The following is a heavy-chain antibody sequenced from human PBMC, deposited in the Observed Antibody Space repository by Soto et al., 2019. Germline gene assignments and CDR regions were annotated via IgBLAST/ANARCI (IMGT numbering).Heavy chain of an antibody. D-gene: IGHD3-10*01. CDR3: ARNIWFGESNYGMDL. CDR1: GGTFSSYA. J-gene: IGHJ6*02. V-gene: IGHV1-69*13. CDR2: IIPIFGTA. Sequence: ASVKVSCKASGGTFSSYAISWVRQAPGQGLEWMGGIIPIFGTANYAQKFQGRVTITADESTSTAYMELSSLRSEDTAVYYCARNIWFGESNYGMDLWGQGTTVTVSS.